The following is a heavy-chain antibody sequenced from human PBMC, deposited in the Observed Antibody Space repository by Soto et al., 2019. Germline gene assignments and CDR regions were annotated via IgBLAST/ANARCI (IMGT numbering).Heavy chain of an antibody. CDR3: ASQQDIVVVVAATPFDY. J-gene: IGHJ4*02. CDR1: GGTFSSYA. D-gene: IGHD2-15*01. V-gene: IGHV1-69*01. Sequence: QVQLVQSGAEVKKPGSSVKVSCKASGGTFSSYAISWVRQAPGQGLEWMGGIIPIFGTANYAQKFQGRVTITADESTSTAYLELGRLRSEETAVYYCASQQDIVVVVAATPFDYWGQGTLVTVSS. CDR2: IIPIFGTA.